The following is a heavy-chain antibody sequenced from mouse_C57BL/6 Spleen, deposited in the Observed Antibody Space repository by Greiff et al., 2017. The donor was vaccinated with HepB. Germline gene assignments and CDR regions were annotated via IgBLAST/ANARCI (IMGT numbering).Heavy chain of an antibody. V-gene: IGHV1-54*01. CDR1: GYAFTNYL. J-gene: IGHJ3*01. D-gene: IGHD2-4*01. CDR3: ARSSYDYVFAY. CDR2: INPGSGGT. Sequence: QVQLKQSGAELVRPGTSVKVSCKASGYAFTNYLIEWVKQRPGQGLEWIGVINPGSGGTNYNEKFKGKATLTADKSSSTAYMQLSSLTSEDSAVYFCARSSYDYVFAYWGQGTLVTVSA.